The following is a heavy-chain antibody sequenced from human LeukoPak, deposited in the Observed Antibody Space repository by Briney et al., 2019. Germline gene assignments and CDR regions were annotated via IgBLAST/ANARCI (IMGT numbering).Heavy chain of an antibody. CDR2: IYTSGST. D-gene: IGHD1-26*01. J-gene: IGHJ5*02. V-gene: IGHV4-4*07. Sequence: SETLSLTCTVSGGSISSYYWSRIRQPAGKGLEWIGRIYTSGSTNYNPSLKSRVTMSVDTSKNQFSLKLSSVTAADTAVYYCARDLRKWELPDARWFDPWGQGTLVTVSS. CDR3: ARDLRKWELPDARWFDP. CDR1: GGSISSYY.